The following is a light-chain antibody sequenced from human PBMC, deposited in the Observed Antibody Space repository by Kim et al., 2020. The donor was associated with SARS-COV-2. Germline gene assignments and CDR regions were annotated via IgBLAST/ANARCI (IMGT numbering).Light chain of an antibody. CDR3: QQYGTSPLLT. Sequence: PWERATLSCRASQSIRDNFLAWSQQRPGQAPRLLLYGASSRATDIPDRFTGTGSGTDFILTITRLEPEDFAVYYCQQYGTSPLLTFGGGTKVDIK. V-gene: IGKV3-20*01. CDR2: GAS. J-gene: IGKJ4*01. CDR1: QSIRDNF.